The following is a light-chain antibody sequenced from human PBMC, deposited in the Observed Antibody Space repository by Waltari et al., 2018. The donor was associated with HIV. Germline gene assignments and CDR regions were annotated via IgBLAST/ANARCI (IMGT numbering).Light chain of an antibody. CDR3: QSYDSGLRV. Sequence: QSVLTQPPSVSGVPGQRVTISCTGSSSNIGAGSDVHWYQQLPGTAPKLLIYDNNNRPSGVPDRFSGSKSGTSASLAITGLQAEDEADYYCQSYDSGLRVFGGGTKLTVL. CDR1: SSNIGAGSD. J-gene: IGLJ3*02. V-gene: IGLV1-40*01. CDR2: DNN.